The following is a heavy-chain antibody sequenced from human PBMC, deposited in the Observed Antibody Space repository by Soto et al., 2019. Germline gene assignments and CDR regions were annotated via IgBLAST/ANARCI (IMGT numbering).Heavy chain of an antibody. D-gene: IGHD1-26*01. CDR2: IIPILGIA. CDR1: GGTFSSYT. J-gene: IGHJ4*02. V-gene: IGHV1-69*02. CDR3: ASVGGCEIHGY. Sequence: QVQLVQSGAEVKKPGSSVKVSCKASGGTFSSYTISWVRQAPGQGLEWMGRIIPILGIANYAQKFQGRVTITGEKTARTAYTGLGSLRSEDTAVYYSASVGGCEIHGYWGQGTLVTVSS.